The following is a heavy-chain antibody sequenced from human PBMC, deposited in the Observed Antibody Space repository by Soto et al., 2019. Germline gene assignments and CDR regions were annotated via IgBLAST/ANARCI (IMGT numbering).Heavy chain of an antibody. D-gene: IGHD3-10*01. CDR3: ATERGLGASMVRGAGWVDP. CDR2: VYHTGHA. V-gene: IGHV4-31*03. CDR1: GGSISNGGYH. J-gene: IGHJ5*02. Sequence: QVQLQESGPGLVKPSETLTLTCTVSGGSISNGGYHWTWIRLSPGKGLEWIGYVYHTGHADYNPSLKGRLSISVDTSMNQFSLNLNSLTAAVTALYYCATERGLGASMVRGAGWVDPWGQGIMVTVSS.